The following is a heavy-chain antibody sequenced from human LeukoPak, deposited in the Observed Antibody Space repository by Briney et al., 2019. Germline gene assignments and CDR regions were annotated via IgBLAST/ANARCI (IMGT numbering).Heavy chain of an antibody. CDR1: GFTFSSYD. V-gene: IGHV3-13*01. Sequence: GGSLRLSCAASGFTFSSYDMHWVRQATGKGLEWVSAIGTAGDTYYPGSVKGRFTISRENAKNSLYLQMNNLRAGDTAVYYCARGNYYDSSGYYYGRYYFDYWGQGTLVTVSS. J-gene: IGHJ4*02. D-gene: IGHD3-22*01. CDR2: IGTAGDT. CDR3: ARGNYYDSSGYYYGRYYFDY.